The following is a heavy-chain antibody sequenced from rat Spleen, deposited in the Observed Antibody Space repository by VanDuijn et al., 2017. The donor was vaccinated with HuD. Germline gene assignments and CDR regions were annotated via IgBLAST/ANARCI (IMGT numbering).Heavy chain of an antibody. J-gene: IGHJ2*01. Sequence: EVQLVESGGGLVQPGRSLKLSCVASGFTFSSYWMYWIRQAPGKGLEWISSINPDGGSTYYPDSLKGRFTISRDTAKSTLYLQMDSLRSEDTATYYCTTDFERGYWGQGVMVTVSS. D-gene: IGHD1-11*01. V-gene: IGHV5-58*01. CDR3: TTDFERGY. CDR2: INPDGGST. CDR1: GFTFSSYW.